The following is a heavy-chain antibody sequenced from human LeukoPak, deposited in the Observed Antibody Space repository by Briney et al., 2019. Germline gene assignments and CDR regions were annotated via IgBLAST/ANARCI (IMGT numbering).Heavy chain of an antibody. CDR3: ARGGTGYSSGWLRAFDI. V-gene: IGHV1-2*02. Sequence: ASVKVSCKTSGYMFTTYYPHWVRQAPGQGLEWMGWINPHGGGTNYAQKFQGRVTMTRDTSISTVYMELSSLRSDDTAVYYCARGGTGYSSGWLRAFDIWGQGTMVTVSS. CDR2: INPHGGGT. CDR1: GYMFTTYY. D-gene: IGHD6-19*01. J-gene: IGHJ3*02.